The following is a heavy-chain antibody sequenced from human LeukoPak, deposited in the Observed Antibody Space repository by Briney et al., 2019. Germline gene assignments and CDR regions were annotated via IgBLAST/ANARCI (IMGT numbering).Heavy chain of an antibody. V-gene: IGHV3-30*18. CDR2: ISYDGSNK. J-gene: IGHJ3*02. CDR3: AKDVRYAFDI. Sequence: GGSLRLSCAASGFTFSSYGMHWVRQAPGKGLEWVAVISYDGSNKYYADSVKGRFTISRDNSKNTLYLQMNSLRAEDTAVYYCAKDVRYAFDIWGQGTMVTVSS. CDR1: GFTFSSYG.